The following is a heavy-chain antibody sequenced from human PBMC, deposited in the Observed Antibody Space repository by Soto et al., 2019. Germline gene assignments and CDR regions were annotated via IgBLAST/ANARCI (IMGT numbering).Heavy chain of an antibody. J-gene: IGHJ4*02. CDR2: INPSGGST. CDR3: ARSREVGLDFDY. V-gene: IGHV1-46*01. CDR1: GYTFTSYY. D-gene: IGHD1-26*01. Sequence: ASVKVSCKASGYTFTSYYMHWVRQAPGQGLEWMGIINPSGGSTSYAQKFQGRVTMTRDTSTSTVYMELRSLRSDDTAVYYCARSREVGLDFDYWGQGTLVTVS.